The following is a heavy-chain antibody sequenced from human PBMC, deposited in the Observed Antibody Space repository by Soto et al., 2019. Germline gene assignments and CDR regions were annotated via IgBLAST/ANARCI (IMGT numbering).Heavy chain of an antibody. V-gene: IGHV3-23*01. J-gene: IGHJ4*02. CDR2: IRETGNT. CDR1: GFTFSNYA. Sequence: PGGSLRLSCAASGFTFSNYAMSWIRQAPGKGLEWVSTIRETGNTYYADSVRGRFATSRDNSENTPYLQMSSLSAEDTAVYYCAKQQRGVLRALDYWGQGTLVPVSS. CDR3: AKQQRGVLRALDY. D-gene: IGHD3-10*01.